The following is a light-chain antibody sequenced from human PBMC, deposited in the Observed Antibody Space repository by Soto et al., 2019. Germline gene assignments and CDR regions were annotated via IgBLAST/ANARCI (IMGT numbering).Light chain of an antibody. V-gene: IGKV3-15*01. CDR1: QSVSSN. Sequence: EIVMTQSPATLSVSPGERATLSCRASQSVSSNLAWYQQKPGQAPRLLIYGASTRATGIAARFSGSGSGTEFTLTISSPQSEDSAVYYCPQYNNWPLTFGPGTKVDIK. CDR3: PQYNNWPLT. J-gene: IGKJ3*01. CDR2: GAS.